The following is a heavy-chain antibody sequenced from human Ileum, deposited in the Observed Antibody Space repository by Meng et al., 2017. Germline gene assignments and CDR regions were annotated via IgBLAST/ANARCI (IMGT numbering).Heavy chain of an antibody. D-gene: IGHD3-10*01. Sequence: QVQLQEAGPGRVKPSETLSRTGSVAGGSNTNYYLIWIRQSPGKGLEWLGNSHKTGGSNDNPSLSSRLTIWMDTSNNQFSLELTSLTAADTALYYCAIGWGWTADHWGQGILVTVSS. CDR1: GGSNTNYY. CDR2: SHKTGGS. V-gene: IGHV4-59*03. J-gene: IGHJ5*02. CDR3: AIGWGWTADH.